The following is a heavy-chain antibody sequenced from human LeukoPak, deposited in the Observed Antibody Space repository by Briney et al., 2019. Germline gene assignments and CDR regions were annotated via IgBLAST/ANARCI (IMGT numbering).Heavy chain of an antibody. J-gene: IGHJ4*02. D-gene: IGHD3/OR15-3a*01. CDR3: ARQTGSGLFILP. CDR1: GGSISSYY. Sequence: SETLSLTCTISGGSISSYYWSWIRQPPGKGLEWIGYIYYTGSTNHNPSLKSRVTISVDTSKNQFSLKLSSVTAADTAVYYCARQTGSGLFILPGGQGTLVTVSS. V-gene: IGHV4-59*08. CDR2: IYYTGST.